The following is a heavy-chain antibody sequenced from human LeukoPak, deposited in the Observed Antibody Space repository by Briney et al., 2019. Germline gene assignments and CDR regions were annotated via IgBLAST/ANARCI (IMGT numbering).Heavy chain of an antibody. CDR3: AKGAGSGWYGPRMNYFDY. D-gene: IGHD6-13*01. Sequence: GGSLRLSCAASGFTFSSYAMSWVRQAPGKGLEWVSAISGSGGSTYYADSVKGRFTISRDNSKNTLYLQMNSLRAEDTAVYYCAKGAGSGWYGPRMNYFDYWGQGTLVTISS. CDR1: GFTFSSYA. CDR2: ISGSGGST. V-gene: IGHV3-23*01. J-gene: IGHJ4*02.